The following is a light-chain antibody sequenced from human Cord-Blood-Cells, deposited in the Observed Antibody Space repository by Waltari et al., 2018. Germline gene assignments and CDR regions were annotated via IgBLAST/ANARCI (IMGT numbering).Light chain of an antibody. CDR2: EVS. V-gene: IGLV2-23*02. J-gene: IGLJ3*02. Sequence: QSALTQPASVSGSPGQSITISCTETSSDVGSYNLVSWYQQHPGKAPKLMIYEVSKRPSWVSNRFSGSKSGNTASLTISGLQAEDEADYYCCSYAGSSTWVFGGGTKLTVL. CDR1: SSDVGSYNL. CDR3: CSYAGSSTWV.